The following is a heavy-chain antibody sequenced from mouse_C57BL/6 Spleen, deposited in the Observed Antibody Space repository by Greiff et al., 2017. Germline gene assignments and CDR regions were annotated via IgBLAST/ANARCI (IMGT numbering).Heavy chain of an antibody. D-gene: IGHD1-1*01. Sequence: QVQLQQSGAELVKPGASVKISCKASGYAFSSYWMNWVKQRPGKGLEWIGQLYPGDGDTNYNGKFKGKATLTADKSSSTAYMQLSSLTSEDSAVYSCARGYYGSSYGYFDVWGTGTTVTVSS. J-gene: IGHJ1*03. CDR3: ARGYYGSSYGYFDV. CDR2: LYPGDGDT. CDR1: GYAFSSYW. V-gene: IGHV1-80*01.